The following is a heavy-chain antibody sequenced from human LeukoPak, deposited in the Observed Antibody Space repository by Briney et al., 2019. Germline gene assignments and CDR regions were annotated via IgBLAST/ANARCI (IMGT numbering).Heavy chain of an antibody. Sequence: GGTLTLSCAASTFTFSSYSMNWVRQAQGKGLEWLSYISSSSRTIYYAGSVKGRFTISRDNDKNSLYLQMNSLRAEDTAVYYCARAETSWNDEAAPFDYWGQGTLVTVSS. D-gene: IGHD1-1*01. CDR2: ISSSSRTI. V-gene: IGHV3-48*04. CDR1: TFTFSSYS. J-gene: IGHJ4*02. CDR3: ARAETSWNDEAAPFDY.